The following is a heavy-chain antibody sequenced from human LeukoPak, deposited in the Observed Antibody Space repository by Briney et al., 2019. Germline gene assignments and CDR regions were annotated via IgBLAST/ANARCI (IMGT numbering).Heavy chain of an antibody. Sequence: GGSLRLSCAASGFILTSYGMNWIRQAPGKGLEWVSYSSSSGSTIYYADSVKGRFAISRDNAKNSLYLQMNSLRAEDTAVYYCARRRDFIDYWGQGTLVTVSS. D-gene: IGHD3/OR15-3a*01. CDR3: ARRRDFIDY. CDR1: GFILTSYG. V-gene: IGHV3-48*04. J-gene: IGHJ4*02. CDR2: SSSSGSTI.